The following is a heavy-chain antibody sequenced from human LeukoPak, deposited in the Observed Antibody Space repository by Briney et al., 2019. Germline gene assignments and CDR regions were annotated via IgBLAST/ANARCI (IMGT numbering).Heavy chain of an antibody. CDR1: GGTFSSYA. D-gene: IGHD2-15*01. Sequence: SVKVSCKASGGTFSSYAISWVRQAPGQGLEWMGGIIPIFGTANYAQKFQGRVTIAADEPTSTAYMELSSLRSEDTAVYYCARGVVAATDNWFDPWGQGTLVTASS. V-gene: IGHV1-69*13. J-gene: IGHJ5*02. CDR3: ARGVVAATDNWFDP. CDR2: IIPIFGTA.